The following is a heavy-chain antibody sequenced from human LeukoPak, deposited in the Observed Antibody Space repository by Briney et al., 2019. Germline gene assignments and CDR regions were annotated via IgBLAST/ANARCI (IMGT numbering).Heavy chain of an antibody. CDR3: ARYRNRGDYDY. CDR1: GFTVSSNY. V-gene: IGHV3-66*02. CDR2: IYSGGSI. D-gene: IGHD1-14*01. J-gene: IGHJ4*02. Sequence: GGSLRLSCAASGFTVSSNYMSWVRQAPGKGLEWVSVIYSGGSINYADSVKGRFTISRDNSKNTLYLQMNSLRAEDTAVYYCARYRNRGDYDYWGQGTLVTVSS.